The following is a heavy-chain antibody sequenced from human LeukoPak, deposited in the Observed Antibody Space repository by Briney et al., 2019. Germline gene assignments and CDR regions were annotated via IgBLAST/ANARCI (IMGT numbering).Heavy chain of an antibody. CDR2: IGGSGGST. CDR3: AKDLPGYGDYQGGWAPLDY. D-gene: IGHD4-17*01. Sequence: GGSLRLSCAATGLTFSTYAMSWVRLAPGKGLEWVSGIGGSGGSTYYADSVKGRFTISRDNSKNTLYLQMNSLRAEDTAVYYCAKDLPGYGDYQGGWAPLDYWGQGTLVTVSS. J-gene: IGHJ4*02. CDR1: GLTFSTYA. V-gene: IGHV3-23*01.